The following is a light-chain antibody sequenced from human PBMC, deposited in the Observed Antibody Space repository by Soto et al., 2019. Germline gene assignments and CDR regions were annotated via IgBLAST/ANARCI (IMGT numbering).Light chain of an antibody. V-gene: IGLV1-40*01. J-gene: IGLJ1*01. Sequence: QSVLTQPPSVSGAPGQRVTISCTGSSSNIGAGYDVHWYQQLPGTAPKLLIYGNSNRPSGVPDRFSGSKSGTSASLAITVLQAEDEADYYCQSYDSSLSGYVFGTGTKVTV. CDR1: SSNIGAGYD. CDR3: QSYDSSLSGYV. CDR2: GNS.